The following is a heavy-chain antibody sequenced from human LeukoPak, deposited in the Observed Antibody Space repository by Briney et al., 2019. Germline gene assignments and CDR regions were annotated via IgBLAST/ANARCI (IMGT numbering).Heavy chain of an antibody. Sequence: ASVKVSCKASGYTFTSYYMHWVRQALGQGLEWMGIINPSGGSTSYAQKFQGRVTMTRDTSTSTVYMELSSLRSEDTAVYYCARDFIMVRGVMSGWFDPWGQGTLVTVSS. CDR2: INPSGGST. V-gene: IGHV1-46*01. CDR3: ARDFIMVRGVMSGWFDP. J-gene: IGHJ5*02. D-gene: IGHD3-10*01. CDR1: GYTFTSYY.